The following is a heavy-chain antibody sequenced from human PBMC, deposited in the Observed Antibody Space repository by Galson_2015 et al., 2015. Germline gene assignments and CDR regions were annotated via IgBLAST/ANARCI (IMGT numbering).Heavy chain of an antibody. Sequence: CAISGDSVSSNSAAWNWIRQSPSRGLEWLGRTYYRSKWYNDYAVSVKSRITINPDTSKNQFSLQLNSVTPEDTAVYYCARDRTFAHSSSWYDPWGQGTLVTVSS. CDR3: ARDRTFAHSSSWYDP. D-gene: IGHD6-13*01. J-gene: IGHJ5*02. CDR2: TYYRSKWYN. V-gene: IGHV6-1*01. CDR1: GDSVSSNSAA.